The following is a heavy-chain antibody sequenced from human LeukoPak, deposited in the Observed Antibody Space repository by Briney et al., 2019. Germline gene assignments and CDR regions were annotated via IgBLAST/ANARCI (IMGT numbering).Heavy chain of an antibody. V-gene: IGHV3-21*01. D-gene: IGHD1-26*01. CDR3: ARDFLRSYYNY. Sequence: GGSLRLSCVASGFTFSSYSMDWVRQAPGKGLEWVSSISSSGSSKYYADSVKGRFTISRDNAKNSLYLQMNSLRAEDTAVYYCARDFLRSYYNYWGQGTLVTVSS. J-gene: IGHJ4*02. CDR2: ISSSGSSK. CDR1: GFTFSSYS.